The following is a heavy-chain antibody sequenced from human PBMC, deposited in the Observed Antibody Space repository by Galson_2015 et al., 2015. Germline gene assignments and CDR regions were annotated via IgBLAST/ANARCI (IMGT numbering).Heavy chain of an antibody. J-gene: IGHJ4*02. CDR1: GFTFSDSA. CDR2: IRSKTSNYAT. D-gene: IGHD4-23*01. CDR3: TRLAGDHGGNVHDY. Sequence: SLRLSCAASGFTFSDSAMHWVRQASGKGLEWVGRIRSKTSNYATAYAASVKGRFTISRDDSKNTAYLQMNSLKTEDTAVYYCTRLAGDHGGNVHDYWGQGTLVTVSS. V-gene: IGHV3-73*01.